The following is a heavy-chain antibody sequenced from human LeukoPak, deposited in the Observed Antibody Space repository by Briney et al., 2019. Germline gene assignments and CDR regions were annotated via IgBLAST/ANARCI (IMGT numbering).Heavy chain of an antibody. CDR2: IYYSGST. V-gene: IGHV4-59*01. Sequence: SETLSLTCTVSGGSISSYYWSWIRQPPGKGLEWIGYIYYSGSTNYNPSLKSRVTISVDTSKNQFSLKLSSVTAADTAVYYCASSFLGATHFDYWGQGTLVTVSS. D-gene: IGHD1-26*01. CDR1: GGSISSYY. J-gene: IGHJ4*02. CDR3: ASSFLGATHFDY.